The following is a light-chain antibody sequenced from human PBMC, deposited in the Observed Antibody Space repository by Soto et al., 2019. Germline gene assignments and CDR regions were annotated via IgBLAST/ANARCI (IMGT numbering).Light chain of an antibody. CDR2: GAS. V-gene: IGKV3-15*01. J-gene: IGKJ1*01. Sequence: EIVMTQSPATLSVSPGERATLSCRASQSVSSNLAWYQQKPGQAPRLLIYGASTRATGIPARFSGSGSGTDFTLTISSLQSEDFAVYYCQKKNNGPPWTFGQGTKVKIK. CDR1: QSVSSN. CDR3: QKKNNGPPWT.